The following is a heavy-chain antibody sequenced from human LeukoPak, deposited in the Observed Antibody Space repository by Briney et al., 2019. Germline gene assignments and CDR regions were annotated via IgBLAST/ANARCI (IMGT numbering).Heavy chain of an antibody. CDR3: ARAGYCSSTSCYTIFQFDY. Sequence: SETLSLTCTVSGVSISSYYWSWIRQPAGKGLEWIGRIYTSGSTNYNPSLKSRVTMSVDTSKNQFSLKLSSVTAADTAVYYCARAGYCSSTSCYTIFQFDYWGQGTLVTVSS. J-gene: IGHJ4*02. CDR1: GVSISSYY. V-gene: IGHV4-4*07. CDR2: IYTSGST. D-gene: IGHD2-2*02.